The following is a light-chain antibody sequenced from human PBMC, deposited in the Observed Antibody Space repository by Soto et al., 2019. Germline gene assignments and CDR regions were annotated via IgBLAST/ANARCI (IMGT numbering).Light chain of an antibody. V-gene: IGKV3-15*01. CDR3: QQYNSWLWT. CDR2: GAS. CDR1: QSISSN. Sequence: IVMAESPATLSGSPGERATLSCRASQSISSNLAWYHQKPGQAPRLLIYGASTRATGIPARFSGSGSGTEFTLIISSLQSEDSAVYYCQQYNSWLWTFGQGTKVDVK. J-gene: IGKJ1*01.